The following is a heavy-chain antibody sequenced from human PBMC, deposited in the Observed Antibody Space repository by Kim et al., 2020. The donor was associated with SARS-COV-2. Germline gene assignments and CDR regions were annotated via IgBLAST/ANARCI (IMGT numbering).Heavy chain of an antibody. CDR1: GFTFDDYA. J-gene: IGHJ6*02. CDR3: AKDVGSGGGWREYYYYYYGMDV. V-gene: IGHV3-9*01. D-gene: IGHD2-15*01. CDR2: ISWNSGSI. Sequence: GGSLRLSCAASGFTFDDYAMHWVRQAPGKGLEWVSGISWNSGSIGYADSVKGRFTISRDNAKNSLYLQMNSLRAEDTALYYCAKDVGSGGGWREYYYYYYGMDVWGQGTTVTVSS.